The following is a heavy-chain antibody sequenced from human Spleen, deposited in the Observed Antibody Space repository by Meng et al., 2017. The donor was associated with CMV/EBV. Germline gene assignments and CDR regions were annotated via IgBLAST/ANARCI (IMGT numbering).Heavy chain of an antibody. CDR1: GDSVSSGAYY. CDR2: IYYTGST. Sequence: SETLSLTCTVSGDSVSSGAYYWSWIRQPPGKRLEWIGYIYYTGSTTYNPSLRSRVTMSIDRFKNQFSLKVTSVTAADTAVYFCAGQSDILTGPEDYWGQGTLVTVSS. D-gene: IGHD3-9*01. V-gene: IGHV4-61*08. CDR3: AGQSDILTGPEDY. J-gene: IGHJ4*02.